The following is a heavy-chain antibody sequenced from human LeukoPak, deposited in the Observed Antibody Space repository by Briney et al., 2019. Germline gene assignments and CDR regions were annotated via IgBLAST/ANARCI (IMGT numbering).Heavy chain of an antibody. D-gene: IGHD1-26*01. J-gene: IGHJ4*02. V-gene: IGHV4-34*01. CDR1: GGSFSGYY. Sequence: SETLYLTCAVYGGSFSGYYWSWIRQPPGKGLEWIGEINHSGSTNYNPSLKSRVTISVDTSKNQFSLKLSSVTAADTAVYYCARGRGSYYSHFDYWGQGTLVTVSS. CDR3: ARGRGSYYSHFDY. CDR2: INHSGST.